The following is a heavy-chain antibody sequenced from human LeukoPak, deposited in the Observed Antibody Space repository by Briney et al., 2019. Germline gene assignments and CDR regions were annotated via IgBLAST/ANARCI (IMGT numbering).Heavy chain of an antibody. CDR2: ISYDGSNK. V-gene: IGHV3-30*18. J-gene: IGHJ4*02. Sequence: PGRSLRLSCAASGFTFSSYGMHWVRQAPGKGLEWVAVISYDGSNKYYADSVKGRFTISRDNSKNTLYLQMNSLRAEDTAVYYCAKDRWGQQLLYYFDYWGQGTLVTVSS. CDR3: AKDRWGQQLLYYFDY. D-gene: IGHD2-2*02. CDR1: GFTFSSYG.